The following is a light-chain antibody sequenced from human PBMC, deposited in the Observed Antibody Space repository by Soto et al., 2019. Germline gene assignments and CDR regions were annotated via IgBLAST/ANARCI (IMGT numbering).Light chain of an antibody. Sequence: EIVLTQSPGTMSLSPGETAALSCRASQSVSSRYLAWYQQKSGQAPRLLIYATSSRATDIPDRFIGYGSGTDFTLTISGLEPEDFAVYYCQQYGSSLSTFGQGTKVDIK. CDR1: QSVSSRY. CDR2: ATS. J-gene: IGKJ1*01. V-gene: IGKV3-20*01. CDR3: QQYGSSLST.